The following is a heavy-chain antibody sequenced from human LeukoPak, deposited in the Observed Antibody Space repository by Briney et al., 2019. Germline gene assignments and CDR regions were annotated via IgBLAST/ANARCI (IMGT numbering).Heavy chain of an antibody. CDR3: ARIDSRRTFDI. V-gene: IGHV3-7*01. CDR2: INEDGNKK. CDR1: GFTFYSYA. J-gene: IGHJ3*02. Sequence: PGGSLRLSCAASGFTFYSYAMSWVRQAPGKGLEWVANINEDGNKKYYADSVKGRFTISRDNAKNSLSLQMNNLRFEGTAVYYCARIDSRRTFDIWGQGTMVTVSS. D-gene: IGHD1-14*01.